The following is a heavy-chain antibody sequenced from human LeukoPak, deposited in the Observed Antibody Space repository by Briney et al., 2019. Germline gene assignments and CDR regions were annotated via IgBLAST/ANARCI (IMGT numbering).Heavy chain of an antibody. Sequence: GGSLRLSCAASGFTFSSYSMNWVRQAPGKGLEWVSSISSSSSYIYYADSVKGRFTISRDNSKNSLYLQMNSLRTDDTALYYCAKDLSTSGWILEYWGQGTLVTVSS. D-gene: IGHD2-2*03. J-gene: IGHJ4*02. CDR3: AKDLSTSGWILEY. V-gene: IGHV3-21*04. CDR2: ISSSSSYI. CDR1: GFTFSSYS.